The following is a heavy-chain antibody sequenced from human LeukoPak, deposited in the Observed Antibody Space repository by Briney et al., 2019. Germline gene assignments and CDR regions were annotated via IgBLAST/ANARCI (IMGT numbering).Heavy chain of an antibody. Sequence: GGSLRLSCAASGFTFSSFSMIWVRQASGKGLEWVSTLSGSGGNRYYADSVKGRFTISRDNSKNTLYLQMDSLRAEDTAVYYCAKESNVATTVRFGYFGCWGQGTLVTVSS. V-gene: IGHV3-23*01. D-gene: IGHD2/OR15-2a*01. CDR2: LSGSGGNR. CDR1: GFTFSSFS. CDR3: AKESNVATTVRFGYFGC. J-gene: IGHJ4*02.